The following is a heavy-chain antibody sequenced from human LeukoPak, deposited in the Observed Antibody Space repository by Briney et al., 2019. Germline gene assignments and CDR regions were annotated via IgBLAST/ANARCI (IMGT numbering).Heavy chain of an antibody. D-gene: IGHD7-27*01. Sequence: PGGSLRLSCAASGFTFSSYGMSWVRQAPGKGLEWVSSISKGSGYIYYTDSVKGRFTISRDNAKNSLFLQMNSLRAEDTAVYYCVRDLGRESIFDYWGQGTLVTVSS. CDR3: VRDLGRESIFDY. V-gene: IGHV3-21*01. CDR2: ISKGSGYI. J-gene: IGHJ4*02. CDR1: GFTFSSYG.